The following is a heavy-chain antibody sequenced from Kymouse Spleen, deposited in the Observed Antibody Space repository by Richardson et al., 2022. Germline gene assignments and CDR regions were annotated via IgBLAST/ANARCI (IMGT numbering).Heavy chain of an antibody. CDR1: GFTFSGSA. CDR2: IRSKANSYAT. D-gene: IGHD4-11,IGHD4-11*01. J-gene: IGHJ6*02. V-gene: IGHV3-73*02. Sequence: EVQLVESGGGLVQPGGSLKLSCAASGFTFSGSAMHWVRQASGKGLEWVGRIRSKANSYATAYAASVKGRFTISRDDSKNTAYLQMNSLKTEDTAVYYCTTVTLYYYYYYGMDVWGQGTTVTVSS. CDR3: TTVTLYYYYYYGMDV.